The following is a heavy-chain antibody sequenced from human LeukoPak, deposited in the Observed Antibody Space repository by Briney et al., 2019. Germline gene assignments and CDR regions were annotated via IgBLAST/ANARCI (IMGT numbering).Heavy chain of an antibody. J-gene: IGHJ4*02. CDR1: GGSISSRSYY. Sequence: SASLSLTCTVSGGSISSRSYYWGWIRQPPGKGLEWIGKISDSGNTYYSPSLRSRVTISIDMSKNQFSLKLSSVTATDTAVHYCAGGEKVLDYFDYWGQGTLVTVSS. V-gene: IGHV4-39*01. D-gene: IGHD3-16*01. CDR2: ISDSGNT. CDR3: AGGEKVLDYFDY.